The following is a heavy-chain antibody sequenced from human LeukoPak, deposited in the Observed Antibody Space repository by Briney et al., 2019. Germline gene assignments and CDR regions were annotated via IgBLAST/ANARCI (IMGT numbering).Heavy chain of an antibody. Sequence: GGSLRLSCAASGFTFSSYRMSWVRQAPGKGLEWVANIKQDGSEKHYVDSVKGRFTISRDNAKNTLFLQMNSLRAEDTAVYYCAELGITMIGGVWGKGTTVTISS. CDR1: GFTFSSYR. CDR3: AELGITMIGGV. V-gene: IGHV3-7*03. CDR2: IKQDGSEK. D-gene: IGHD3-10*02. J-gene: IGHJ6*04.